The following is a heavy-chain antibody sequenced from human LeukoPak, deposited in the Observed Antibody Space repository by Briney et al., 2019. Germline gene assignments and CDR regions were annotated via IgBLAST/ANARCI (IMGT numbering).Heavy chain of an antibody. CDR3: ARQHYGFDAFDI. Sequence: GESPKIPGKCSGYSFTSYWIGWVGHMPGKGLEWMGIIYPGDSDTRYSPSFQGQVTISADKSISTAYLQWSSLKASDTAMYYCARQHYGFDAFDIWGQGTMVTVSS. J-gene: IGHJ3*02. CDR2: IYPGDSDT. V-gene: IGHV5-51*01. D-gene: IGHD4-17*01. CDR1: GYSFTSYW.